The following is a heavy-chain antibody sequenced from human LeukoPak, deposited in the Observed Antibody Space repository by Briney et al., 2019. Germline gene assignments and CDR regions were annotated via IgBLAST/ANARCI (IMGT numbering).Heavy chain of an antibody. CDR2: IIPILGIA. D-gene: IGHD2-15*01. J-gene: IGHJ6*02. Sequence: ASVKVSCKASGGTFSSYAMSWVRQAPGQGLEWMGRIIPILGIANYAQKFQGRVTITADKSTSTAYMELSSLRSEDTAVYYCARDKTYCSGGSCSFYYYYGMDVWGQGTTVTVSS. CDR3: ARDKTYCSGGSCSFYYYYGMDV. CDR1: GGTFSSYA. V-gene: IGHV1-69*04.